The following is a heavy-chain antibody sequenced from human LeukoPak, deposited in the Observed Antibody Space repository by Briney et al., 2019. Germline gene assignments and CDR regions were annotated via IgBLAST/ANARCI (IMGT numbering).Heavy chain of an antibody. Sequence: GGSLRLSCAASGFNFASNWMHWVRQTPGKGLMWVSRINSGGSGTSYADSVEGRFTISRDNAKNTLYLQMNSLRAEDTAVYYCARDRGPRTGFMVREAYDYWGQGTLVTVSS. CDR3: ARDRGPRTGFMVREAYDY. D-gene: IGHD3-10*01. CDR1: GFNFASNW. CDR2: INSGGSGT. J-gene: IGHJ4*02. V-gene: IGHV3-74*01.